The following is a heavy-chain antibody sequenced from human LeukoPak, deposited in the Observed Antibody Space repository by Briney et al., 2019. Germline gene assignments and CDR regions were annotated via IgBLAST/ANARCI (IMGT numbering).Heavy chain of an antibody. J-gene: IGHJ4*02. CDR2: IYYSGST. CDR1: GGSVSSGSYY. V-gene: IGHV4-61*01. Sequence: PSETLSLTCTVSGGSVSSGSYYWGWIRQPPGKGLEWIGYIYYSGSTNYNPSLKSRVTISVDTSKNQFSLKLSSVTAADTAVYYCARASGGYSSGWYLDYWGQGTLVTVSS. CDR3: ARASGGYSSGWYLDY. D-gene: IGHD6-19*01.